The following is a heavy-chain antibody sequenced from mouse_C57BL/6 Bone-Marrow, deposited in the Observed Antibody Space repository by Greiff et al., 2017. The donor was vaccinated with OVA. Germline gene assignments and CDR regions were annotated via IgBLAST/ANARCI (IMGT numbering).Heavy chain of an antibody. J-gene: IGHJ4*01. Sequence: VQLQQSGAELARPGASVKLSCKASGYTFTSYGISWVKQRTGQGLEWIGEIYPRSGNTYYNEKFKGKATLTADKSSSTAYMQLSSLTSEDSAVYYCARLYPYNAMDYWGQGASVTVSS. CDR2: IYPRSGNT. V-gene: IGHV1-81*01. CDR3: ARLYPYNAMDY. CDR1: GYTFTSYG.